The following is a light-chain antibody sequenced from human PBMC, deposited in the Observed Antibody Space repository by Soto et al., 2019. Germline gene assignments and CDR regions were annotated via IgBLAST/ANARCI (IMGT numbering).Light chain of an antibody. CDR2: GAS. CDR3: QQYKNWPWT. J-gene: IGKJ1*01. CDR1: QRVSSN. Sequence: EIVMTQSPATLSVSLGERATLSCRASQRVSSNLAWYQQKPGQAPRLLIYGASTRATDVPARFSGSESGTEFTFTISSLQSEDFAVYYCQQYKNWPWTFGLGTKVEIK. V-gene: IGKV3-15*01.